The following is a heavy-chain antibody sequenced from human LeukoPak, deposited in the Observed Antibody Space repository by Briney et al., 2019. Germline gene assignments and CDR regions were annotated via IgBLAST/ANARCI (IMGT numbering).Heavy chain of an antibody. V-gene: IGHV1-69*04. D-gene: IGHD5-18*01. CDR2: IIPILGIA. Sequence: ASVKVSCKASGGTFSSYAISWVRQAPGQGLEWMGRIIPILGIANYAQKFQGRVTITADKSTSTAYMELSSLRSEDTAVYYCARDRVGYSYGLAFDYWGQGTLVTVSS. CDR1: GGTFSSYA. J-gene: IGHJ4*02. CDR3: ARDRVGYSYGLAFDY.